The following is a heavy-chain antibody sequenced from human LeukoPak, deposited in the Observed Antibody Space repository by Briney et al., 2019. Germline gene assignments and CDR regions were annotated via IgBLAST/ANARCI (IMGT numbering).Heavy chain of an antibody. CDR1: GYTFTSYA. CDR2: INAGNGNT. Sequence: ASVKVSCKASGYTFTSYAMHSVRQAPGQRLEWMGWINAGNGNTKYSQKFQGRVTITRDTSASTAYMELSSLRSEDTAVYYCARDADYDILTGYRVANAFDIWGQGTMVTVSS. D-gene: IGHD3-9*01. V-gene: IGHV1-3*01. CDR3: ARDADYDILTGYRVANAFDI. J-gene: IGHJ3*02.